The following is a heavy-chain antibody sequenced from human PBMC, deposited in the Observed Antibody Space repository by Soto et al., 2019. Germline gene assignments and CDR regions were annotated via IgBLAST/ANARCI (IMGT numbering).Heavy chain of an antibody. CDR2: INPASGST. CDR3: ARDLAAGDH. D-gene: IGHD6-13*01. CDR1: GYTFTHYY. J-gene: IGHJ4*02. Sequence: QVQLVQSGAEVKKPGASVKLSCRTSGYTFTHYYIHWVRQAPGQGLECLAIINPASGSTNYAADFQGRLTLTMDTSTTTDYMERSGLRAEDTAIFYCARDLAAGDHWGQGTLVTVSS. V-gene: IGHV1-46*01.